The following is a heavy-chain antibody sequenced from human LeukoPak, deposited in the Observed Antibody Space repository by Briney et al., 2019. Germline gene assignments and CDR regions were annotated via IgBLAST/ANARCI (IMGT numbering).Heavy chain of an antibody. CDR3: ARDVEQGRDYYMDV. D-gene: IGHD3-10*01. V-gene: IGHV4-61*02. CDR1: GGSISSGSYY. Sequence: NASETLSLTCTVSGGSISSGSYYWSWIRQPAGKGLEWIGRIYTSGSTNYNPSLKSRVTISVDTSKNQFSLKLSSVTAADTAVYYCARDVEQGRDYYMDVWGKGTTVTISS. CDR2: IYTSGST. J-gene: IGHJ6*03.